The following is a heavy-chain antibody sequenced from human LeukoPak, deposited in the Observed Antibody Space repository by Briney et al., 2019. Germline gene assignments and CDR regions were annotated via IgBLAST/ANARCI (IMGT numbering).Heavy chain of an antibody. CDR2: ISGDGSST. J-gene: IGHJ4*02. CDR3: ARALDIVVVNDY. CDR1: GFNFRTYW. Sequence: PGGSLSLSCAASGFNFRTYWMHWVRQAPGEGLVWVSRISGDGSSTSYADSVKGRFNISRDNAKNTLYLQMNSLRAEDTAVYYCARALDIVVVNDYWGQGTLVTVSS. V-gene: IGHV3-74*01. D-gene: IGHD2-15*01.